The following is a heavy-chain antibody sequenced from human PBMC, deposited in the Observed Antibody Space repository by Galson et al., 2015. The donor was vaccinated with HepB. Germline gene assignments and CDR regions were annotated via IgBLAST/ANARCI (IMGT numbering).Heavy chain of an antibody. CDR2: INTNTGDP. CDR1: GYTFIDYA. V-gene: IGHV7-4-1*02. J-gene: IGHJ5*02. D-gene: IGHD6-13*01. CDR3: ARTMSIPAPGTRFDP. Sequence: SVKVSCKASGYTFIDYAMSWVRQAPGQGLEWMGWINTNTGDPTYAQDFTGRFVFTLDTAVSTAFLLIKSLKADDTAVYYCARTMSIPAPGTRFDPWGQGTLVTVSS.